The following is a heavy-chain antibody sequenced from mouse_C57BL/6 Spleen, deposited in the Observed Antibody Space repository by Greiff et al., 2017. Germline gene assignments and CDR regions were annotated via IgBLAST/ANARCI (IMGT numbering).Heavy chain of an antibody. CDR2: IRLKSDNYAT. D-gene: IGHD1-1*01. J-gene: IGHJ4*01. V-gene: IGHV6-3*01. Sequence: EVHLVESGGGLVQPGGSMKLSCVASGFTFSNYWMNWVRQSPEKGLEWVAQIRLKSDNYATHYEESVKGRFTISRDDSQRSVYLHMNNLRAEDTGIYYCTSNYGRPRYAMDDWGQGTSVTVSS. CDR1: GFTFSNYW. CDR3: TSNYGRPRYAMDD.